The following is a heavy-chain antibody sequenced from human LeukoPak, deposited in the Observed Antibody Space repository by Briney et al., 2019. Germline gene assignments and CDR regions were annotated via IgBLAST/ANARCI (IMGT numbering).Heavy chain of an antibody. CDR3: ARGPTYYQYYFDY. CDR2: IYTSGST. CDR1: GGSISSYY. V-gene: IGHV4-4*07. D-gene: IGHD3-22*01. J-gene: IGHJ4*02. Sequence: SETLSLTCTVSGGSISSYYWSWFRQPAGKGLEWIGRIYTSGSTNYNPSLKSRVTMSVDTSKNQFSLKLSSVTAADTAVYYCARGPTYYQYYFDYWGQGTLVTVSS.